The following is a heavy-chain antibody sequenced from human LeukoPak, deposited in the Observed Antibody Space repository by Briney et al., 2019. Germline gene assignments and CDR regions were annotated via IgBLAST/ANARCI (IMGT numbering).Heavy chain of an antibody. J-gene: IGHJ4*02. CDR2: IRYDGSDK. CDR1: GFTFSSYG. Sequence: GRSLRLSCAASGFTFSSYGMHWVRQAPGKGLEWVAFIRYDGSDKYYADSVKGRFTISRDNSKNTLYLQMNSLRAEDTAVYYCANLPLVRGVILAVVYWGQGTLVTVSS. CDR3: ANLPLVRGVILAVVY. D-gene: IGHD3-10*01. V-gene: IGHV3-30*02.